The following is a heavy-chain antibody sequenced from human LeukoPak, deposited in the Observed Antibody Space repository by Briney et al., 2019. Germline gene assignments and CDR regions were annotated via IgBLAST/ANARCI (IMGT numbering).Heavy chain of an antibody. CDR1: GFTVSTNY. Sequence: PGGSLRLSCAASGFTVSTNYMSWVRQAPGKGLEWVSTLYSGGNRYHADSVRGRFTISRDDSRNTLFLQMNNLRVEDTAMYYCARESGDRPGLPGRWGQGTLVTVSS. CDR2: LYSGGNR. D-gene: IGHD1-26*01. CDR3: ARESGDRPGLPGR. J-gene: IGHJ4*02. V-gene: IGHV3-53*01.